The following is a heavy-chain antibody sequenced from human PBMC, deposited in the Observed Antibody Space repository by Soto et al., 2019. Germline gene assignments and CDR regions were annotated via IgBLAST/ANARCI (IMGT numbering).Heavy chain of an antibody. V-gene: IGHV3-23*01. Sequence: LRLSCAASGFTFSNFALNWVRQAPGKGLEWVSTISASGKSTYYADSVRGRFTISGDNSGNMLFLQMNGLGADDAAVYYCAKDVAATLWGQGALVTVSS. J-gene: IGHJ4*02. CDR3: AKDVAATL. CDR1: GFTFSNFA. CDR2: ISASGKST. D-gene: IGHD6-13*01.